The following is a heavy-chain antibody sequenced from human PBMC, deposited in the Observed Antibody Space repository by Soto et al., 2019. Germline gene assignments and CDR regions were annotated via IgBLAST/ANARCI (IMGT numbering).Heavy chain of an antibody. Sequence: QVQLQESGPGLVKPSETLSLTCTVSGVSISSYYWSWIRQPPGKALEWIGYIYNTGSTNYNPSHRGRVTTSIDSSKNQFSLKLTSVTAADTAVYYCAMVPAATHWVYYFGMDVWGQGTTVTVSS. V-gene: IGHV4-59*12. J-gene: IGHJ6*02. CDR2: IYNTGST. CDR1: GVSISSYY. D-gene: IGHD2-15*01. CDR3: AMVPAATHWVYYFGMDV.